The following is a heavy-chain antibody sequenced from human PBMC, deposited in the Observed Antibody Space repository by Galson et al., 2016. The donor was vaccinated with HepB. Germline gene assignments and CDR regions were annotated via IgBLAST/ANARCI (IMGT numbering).Heavy chain of an antibody. CDR1: GFTFSTAW. D-gene: IGHD3-16*01. CDR2: IGSSSSPI. V-gene: IGHV3-21*06. Sequence: SLRLSCAASGFTFSTAWVSWVRQPPGKGLEWVSSIGSSSSPIEYTDSVKGRFTISRDNAKNLLYLEMSRLSAEDTAVYYCAREWQYYGMDVWGKGTTVIVSS. J-gene: IGHJ6*04. CDR3: AREWQYYGMDV.